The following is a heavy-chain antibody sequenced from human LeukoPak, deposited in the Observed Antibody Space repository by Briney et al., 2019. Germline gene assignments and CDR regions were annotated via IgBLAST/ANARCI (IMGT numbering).Heavy chain of an antibody. CDR1: GYTFTSYA. CDR2: INPNSGGT. CDR3: ARNREGYPVGDLAY. V-gene: IGHV1-2*06. J-gene: IGHJ4*02. D-gene: IGHD5-24*01. Sequence: ASVTVSCKASGYTFTSYAMHWVRQAPGQGLEWMGRINPNSGGTNYAQKFQGRVTMTRDTSISTAYMELSRLRSDDTAVYYCARNREGYPVGDLAYWGQGTLVTVSS.